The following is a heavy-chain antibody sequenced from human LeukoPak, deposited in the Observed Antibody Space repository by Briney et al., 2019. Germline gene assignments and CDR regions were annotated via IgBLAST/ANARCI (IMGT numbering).Heavy chain of an antibody. Sequence: GASVKVSRKSSGYTFTGYYIHWVRQAPGQGPEWMGWINPNSGGTNYAQKFQGRVTMTRDTSIYTAYMELSRLRSDDTAVYYCARGWNSGSDYYSWGQRTLVTLSS. CDR1: GYTFTGYY. J-gene: IGHJ1*01. CDR3: ARGWNSGSDYYS. CDR2: INPNSGGT. D-gene: IGHD5-12*01. V-gene: IGHV1-2*02.